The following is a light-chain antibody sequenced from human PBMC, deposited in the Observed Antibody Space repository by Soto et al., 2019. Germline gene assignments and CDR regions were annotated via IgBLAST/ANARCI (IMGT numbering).Light chain of an antibody. Sequence: EIVLTQSPGTLSLYPGDSAALSCRASQSVSSRSLAWYQQKRGQAPRLLIHGASNRATGIPDRFSGSGSGTDFTRTISRLEHADFAVYYSQQYGRSPRTLGRGT. CDR2: GAS. V-gene: IGKV3-20*01. J-gene: IGKJ1*01. CDR1: QSVSSRS. CDR3: QQYGRSPRT.